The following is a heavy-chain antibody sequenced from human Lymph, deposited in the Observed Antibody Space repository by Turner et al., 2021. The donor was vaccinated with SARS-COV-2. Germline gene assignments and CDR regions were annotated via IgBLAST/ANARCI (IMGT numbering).Heavy chain of an antibody. J-gene: IGHJ4*01. Sequence: VKLVESGGGLVQPGGSLNLSCAASGFTFSDYYLYWVRQNPEKRLGWVAYISSGGGDTDYPDTVKGRFTISRDNDKSTLYLQMSRLMSEDTATYYCARRAWLLTNYVMDYWGQGTSVTVS. CDR2: ISSGGGDT. CDR1: GFTFSDYY. CDR3: ARRAWLLTNYVMDY. V-gene: IGHV3-11*05. D-gene: IGHD3-10*02.